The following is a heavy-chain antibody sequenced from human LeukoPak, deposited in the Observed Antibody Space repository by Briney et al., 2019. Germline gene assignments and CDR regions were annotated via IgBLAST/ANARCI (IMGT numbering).Heavy chain of an antibody. CDR2: VDPEDGET. CDR3: ATGGKYYDSSGYSDY. CDR1: GYTFTDYY. J-gene: IGHJ4*02. D-gene: IGHD3-22*01. V-gene: IGHV1-69-2*01. Sequence: ASVKISCKVSGYTFTDYYMHWVQQVPGKGLEWMGLVDPEDGETIYAEKFQGRVTITADTSTDTAYMELSSLRSEDTAVYYCATGGKYYDSSGYSDYWGQGTLVTVSS.